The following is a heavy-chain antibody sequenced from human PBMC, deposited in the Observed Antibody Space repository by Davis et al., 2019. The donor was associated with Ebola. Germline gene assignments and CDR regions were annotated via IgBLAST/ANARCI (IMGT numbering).Heavy chain of an antibody. CDR3: AMLGIAAAGVFDY. Sequence: GESLKISCAASGFTFSSYGMHWVRQAPGKGLEWVAVISYDGSNKYYADSVKGRFTISRDNSKNTLYLQMNSLRAEDTAVYYCAMLGIAAAGVFDYWGQGTLVTVSS. V-gene: IGHV3-30*03. CDR2: ISYDGSNK. J-gene: IGHJ4*02. D-gene: IGHD6-13*01. CDR1: GFTFSSYG.